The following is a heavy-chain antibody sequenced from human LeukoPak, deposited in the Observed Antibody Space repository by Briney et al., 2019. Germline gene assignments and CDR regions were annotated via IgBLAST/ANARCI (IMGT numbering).Heavy chain of an antibody. V-gene: IGHV3-48*01. J-gene: IGHJ4*02. CDR2: FGISGTI. D-gene: IGHD5/OR15-5a*01. CDR1: GFTVKTYD. CDR3: AGFGVYPY. Sequence: PGGSLRLSCAVSGFTVKTYDMHWVRQAPGEGTEWIAYFGISGTIYYADSVRGRFTISRDNAKNSLFLQMNSLRVDDTAIYYCAGFGVYPYWGQGTPVTVSS.